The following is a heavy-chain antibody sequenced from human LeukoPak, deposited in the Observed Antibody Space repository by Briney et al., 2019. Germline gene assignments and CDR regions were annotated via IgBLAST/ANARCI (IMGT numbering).Heavy chain of an antibody. V-gene: IGHV4-39*02. CDR3: ARTYYDILTGYYPDY. CDR2: IYYSGST. CDR1: GGSISSSSYY. Sequence: PSETLSLTCTVSGGSISSSSYYWGWIRQPPGTGLEWIGSIYYSGSTYYKPSLKSRVTISVDTSKNHFSLKLSSVTAADTAVYYCARTYYDILTGYYPDYWGQGTLVTVSS. D-gene: IGHD3-9*01. J-gene: IGHJ4*02.